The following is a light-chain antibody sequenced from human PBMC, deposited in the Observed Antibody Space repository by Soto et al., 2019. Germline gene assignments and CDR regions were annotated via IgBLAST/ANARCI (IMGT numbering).Light chain of an antibody. CDR1: QIISSW. Sequence: DIQMTQSPSTLSASVGDRVTITCRASQIISSWLAWYQQKPGKAPKLLLYEASILESGVPSRFCGSGSGTEFTLTISSLQPDDFATYYCQQYDTYRTFGPGTKVEIK. V-gene: IGKV1-5*03. CDR2: EAS. CDR3: QQYDTYRT. J-gene: IGKJ1*01.